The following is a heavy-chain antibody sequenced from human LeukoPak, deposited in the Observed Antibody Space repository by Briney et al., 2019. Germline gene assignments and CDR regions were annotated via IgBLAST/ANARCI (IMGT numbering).Heavy chain of an antibody. CDR3: ARDLANWNYVFDY. CDR1: GFTFSSYA. J-gene: IGHJ4*02. D-gene: IGHD1-7*01. Sequence: GGSLRLSCAASGFTFSSYAMHWVRQAPGKGLERVAVISYDGSNKYYADSVKGRFTISRDNSKNTLYLQMNSLRAEDTAVYYCARDLANWNYVFDYWGQGTLVTVSS. CDR2: ISYDGSNK. V-gene: IGHV3-30*01.